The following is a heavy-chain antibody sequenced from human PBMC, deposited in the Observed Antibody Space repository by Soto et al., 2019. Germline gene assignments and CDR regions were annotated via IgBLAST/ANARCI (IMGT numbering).Heavy chain of an antibody. CDR3: ATGLYYYDSSGYYPSVY. D-gene: IGHD3-22*01. CDR1: GYTFTSYY. J-gene: IGHJ4*02. V-gene: IGHV1-46*01. CDR2: INPSGGST. Sequence: ASVKVSCKASGYTFTSYYMHWVRQAPGQGLEWMGIINPSGGSTIYAQKFQGRVTMTEDTSTDTAYMELSSLRSEDTAVYYCATGLYYYDSSGYYPSVYWGQGTLVTVSS.